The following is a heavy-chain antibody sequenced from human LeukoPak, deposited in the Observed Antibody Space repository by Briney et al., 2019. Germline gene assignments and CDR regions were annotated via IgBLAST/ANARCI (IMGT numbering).Heavy chain of an antibody. Sequence: GGSLRLPCAASGFNFRNYWISWVRQAPGKGLEWVANIKDDGRDKYYVDSVKGRFTISRDNARNSLSLQMNSLRVEDTAVYYCARDTGGGFDPWGQGTLVTVSS. J-gene: IGHJ5*02. CDR3: ARDTGGGFDP. CDR1: GFNFRNYW. V-gene: IGHV3-7*01. D-gene: IGHD1-1*01. CDR2: IKDDGRDK.